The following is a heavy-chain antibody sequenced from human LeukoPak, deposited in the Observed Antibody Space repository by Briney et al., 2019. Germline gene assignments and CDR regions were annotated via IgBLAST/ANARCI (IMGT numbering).Heavy chain of an antibody. CDR1: GGTFSSHA. CDR3: ARSTMVRGSYYYYGMDV. CDR2: IIPIFGTA. D-gene: IGHD3-10*01. Sequence: SVKVSCKASGGTFSSHAISWVRQAPGQGLEWMGGIIPIFGTANYAQKFQGRVTITADESTSTAYMELSSLRSEDTAVYYCARSTMVRGSYYYYGMDVWGKGTTVTVSS. V-gene: IGHV1-69*01. J-gene: IGHJ6*04.